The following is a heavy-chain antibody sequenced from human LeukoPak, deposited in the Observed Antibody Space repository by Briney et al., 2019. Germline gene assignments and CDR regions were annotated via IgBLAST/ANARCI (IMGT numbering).Heavy chain of an antibody. Sequence: GGSLRLSCVASGFTFSTIGMDWVRHAPGKGQEWVSGVSECGSSTYYADSVKGRFAISRDNSRNTLYLQMNSLRAEDTAVYYCAKPPVRGYSYGPFDYWGQGTLVTVSS. J-gene: IGHJ4*02. CDR1: GFTFSTIG. D-gene: IGHD5-18*01. CDR3: AKPPVRGYSYGPFDY. CDR2: VSECGSST. V-gene: IGHV3-23*01.